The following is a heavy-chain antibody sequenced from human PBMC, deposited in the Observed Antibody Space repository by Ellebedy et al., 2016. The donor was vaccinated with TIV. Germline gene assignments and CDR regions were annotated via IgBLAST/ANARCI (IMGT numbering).Heavy chain of an antibody. CDR3: ARDSYDSSGFDC. J-gene: IGHJ4*02. Sequence: AASVKVSCKASSYTFTNYGLTWVRQAPGQGLEWMGWISGYNGNTNYAQKLQGRVTMTTETSTSTAYMELRSLRSDDTAVYYCARDSYDSSGFDCWGQGTLVTVSS. CDR2: ISGYNGNT. CDR1: SYTFTNYG. D-gene: IGHD3-22*01. V-gene: IGHV1-18*01.